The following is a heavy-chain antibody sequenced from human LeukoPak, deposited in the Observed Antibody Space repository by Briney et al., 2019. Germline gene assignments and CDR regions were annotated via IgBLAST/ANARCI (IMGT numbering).Heavy chain of an antibody. CDR1: GYTFISYA. J-gene: IGHJ4*02. CDR2: IHPGNGNT. V-gene: IGHV1-3*01. CDR3: AREGEGDDLDS. Sequence: GASVKVSCKASGYTFISYAMNWVRQAPGQGLEWTGWIHPGNGNTKYSQKFQGRATITKDTSASTGYMELSSLTSEDTAVYYCAREGEGDDLDSWGQGTLVTVSS. D-gene: IGHD3-16*01.